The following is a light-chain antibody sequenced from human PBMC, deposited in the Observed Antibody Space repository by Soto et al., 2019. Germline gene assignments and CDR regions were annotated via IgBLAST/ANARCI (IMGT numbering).Light chain of an antibody. CDR3: KQYDSYPIT. CDR1: QGIRNL. CDR2: GTS. J-gene: IGKJ5*01. Sequence: DIQMTQCPSALSASVGERVTVNSWSSQGIRNLLVWYQQKPEKAPKSLIYGTSNFESGVPSRFSGSGSGTDYTLTISSLQTEDFATYSYKQYDSYPITFGKGTRLEIK. V-gene: IGKV1D-16*01.